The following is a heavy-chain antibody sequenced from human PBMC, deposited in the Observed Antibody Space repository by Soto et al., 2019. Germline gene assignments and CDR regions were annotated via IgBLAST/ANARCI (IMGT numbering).Heavy chain of an antibody. CDR2: IQSGGTT. D-gene: IGHD2-15*01. V-gene: IGHV3-66*01. Sequence: EVQLVESGGGLVQPGGSLRLSCAASGFTVSSKSMSWVRQAPGKGLEWVSLIQSGGTTYYADSVKGRFTISRDSSKNMLHLQMDSLRAEDTAVYYCARDDIRCSGGSCYGVPMEVWGKGTTVTVSS. J-gene: IGHJ6*03. CDR1: GFTVSSKS. CDR3: ARDDIRCSGGSCYGVPMEV.